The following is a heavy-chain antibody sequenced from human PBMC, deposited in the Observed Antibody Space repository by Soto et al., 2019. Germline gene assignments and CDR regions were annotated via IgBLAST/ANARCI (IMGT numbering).Heavy chain of an antibody. CDR1: GGSISSGDYY. V-gene: IGHV4-30-4*01. J-gene: IGHJ4*02. CDR2: IYYSGST. CDR3: ARDHCSGGSCYIDY. Sequence: SETLSLTCTVSGGSISSGDYYWSWIRQPPGKGLEWIGYIYYSGSTYYNPSLKSRVTISVDTSKNQFSLKLSSVTAADTAVHYCARDHCSGGSCYIDYWGQRTLVTVSS. D-gene: IGHD2-15*01.